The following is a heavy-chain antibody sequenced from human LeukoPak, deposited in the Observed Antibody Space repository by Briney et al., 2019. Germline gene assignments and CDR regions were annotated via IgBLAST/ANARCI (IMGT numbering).Heavy chain of an antibody. CDR3: AKDTTVAGTGTDFDY. D-gene: IGHD6-19*01. CDR2: ISWNSGSI. CDR1: GFTFDDYA. V-gene: IGHV3-9*01. J-gene: IGHJ4*02. Sequence: GGSLRLSCAASGFTFDDYAMHWVRQAPGKGLEWVSGISWNSGSIGYADSVKGRFTISRDNAKNSLYLQMNSLRAEDTALYYCAKDTTVAGTGTDFDYWGQGTLVTVSS.